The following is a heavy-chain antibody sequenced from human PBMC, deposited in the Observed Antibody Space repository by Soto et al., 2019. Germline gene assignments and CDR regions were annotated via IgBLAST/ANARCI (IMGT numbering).Heavy chain of an antibody. D-gene: IGHD3-10*01. CDR1: DDSISNYY. CDR3: AILGVMVRGSSNWFDP. J-gene: IGHJ5*02. Sequence: SETLSLTCTVSDDSISNYYWSWIRQPPGKGLEWIGSIYYIGSTNYNPSLKSRVTISVDTSQNELSLKLTSVTAADTAVYYCAILGVMVRGSSNWFDPLGQATLVTV. V-gene: IGHV4-59*01. CDR2: IYYIGST.